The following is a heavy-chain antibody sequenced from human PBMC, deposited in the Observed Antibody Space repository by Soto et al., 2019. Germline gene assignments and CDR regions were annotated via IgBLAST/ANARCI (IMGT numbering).Heavy chain of an antibody. CDR3: SKKGGGASTDFWRANWFDP. D-gene: IGHD3-3*01. V-gene: IGHV1-69*06. CDR2: IIPIFGGP. Sequence: QVQLVQSGAVVKKPGSSVTVACKASGGMFSDYTISWVRQAPGQGLEWMGGIIPIFGGPHYAQKFQGRVTITADKPKSGGQLELRERQSEDTAVYYCSKKGGGASTDFWRANWFDPWGQGTLVTVSS. J-gene: IGHJ5*02. CDR1: GGMFSDYT.